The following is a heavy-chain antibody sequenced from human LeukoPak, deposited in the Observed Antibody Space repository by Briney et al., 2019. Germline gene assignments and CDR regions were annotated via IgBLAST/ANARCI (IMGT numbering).Heavy chain of an antibody. Sequence: GGSLRLSCAASGFTFNSYAMSWVRLAPGKGLEWVSLFSGSGESTYYTDSVKGRFTISRDNSKNTLYPQMNSLRAEDTAVYYCARDRRVGCSFTTCYLFDYWGQGTLVTVSS. V-gene: IGHV3-23*01. CDR1: GFTFNSYA. CDR3: ARDRRVGCSFTTCYLFDY. CDR2: FSGSGEST. D-gene: IGHD2-2*01. J-gene: IGHJ4*02.